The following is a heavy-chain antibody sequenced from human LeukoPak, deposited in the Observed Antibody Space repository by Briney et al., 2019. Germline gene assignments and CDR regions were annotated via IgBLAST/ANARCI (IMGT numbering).Heavy chain of an antibody. CDR2: IYHSGGT. D-gene: IGHD2-2*01. CDR1: GYSISSGYY. Sequence: SETLSLTCTVSGYSISSGYYWGWIRQPPGKGLEWIGSIYHSGGTYYNPSLKSRVTISVDTSKNQFSLKLSSVTAADTAVYYCARDSPEGYYWGQGTLVTVSS. V-gene: IGHV4-38-2*02. J-gene: IGHJ4*02. CDR3: ARDSPEGYY.